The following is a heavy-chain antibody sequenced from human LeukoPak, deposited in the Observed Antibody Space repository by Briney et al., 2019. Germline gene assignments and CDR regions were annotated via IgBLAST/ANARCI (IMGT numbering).Heavy chain of an antibody. Sequence: PGGSLRLSCAASGFTFSNYWMNWVRQAPGKGLEWVANIKQDGGEKYYVDSVKGRFTISRDIAKNSLYLQMNSLRAEDTAVYYCVRESRRYQLPGLNDYYYMDVWGKGTTVTVSS. J-gene: IGHJ6*03. D-gene: IGHD2-2*01. CDR3: VRESRRYQLPGLNDYYYMDV. V-gene: IGHV3-7*01. CDR2: IKQDGGEK. CDR1: GFTFSNYW.